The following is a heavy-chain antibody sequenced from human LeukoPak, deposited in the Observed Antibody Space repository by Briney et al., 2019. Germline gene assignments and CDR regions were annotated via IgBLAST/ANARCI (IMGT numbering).Heavy chain of an antibody. CDR2: VYESGTP. Sequence: SETLSLTCTVSGGSISSGSYYWSWIRQPAGKGLEWLATVYESGTPFYNPSLKSRVTMSVDTSKNQFSLKLSSVTAADTAVYYCARVFGDGSGLDYWGQGTLVTVSS. V-gene: IGHV4-61*10. D-gene: IGHD3-10*01. J-gene: IGHJ4*02. CDR1: GGSISSGSYY. CDR3: ARVFGDGSGLDY.